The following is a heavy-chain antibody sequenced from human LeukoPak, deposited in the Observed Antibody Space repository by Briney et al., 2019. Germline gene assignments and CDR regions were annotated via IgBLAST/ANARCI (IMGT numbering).Heavy chain of an antibody. CDR2: VFYNGNT. Sequence: SETLSLTCSVSGGSMRTSSFYWGWIRQAPGKGLEWIGNVFYNGNTYYNPSLETRVAISVDTSKNQFSLSLSSVTAADTAVYYCARGRFEPPFWGQGTLVTVSS. V-gene: IGHV4-39*01. CDR1: GGSMRTSSFY. D-gene: IGHD3-9*01. J-gene: IGHJ4*02. CDR3: ARGRFEPPF.